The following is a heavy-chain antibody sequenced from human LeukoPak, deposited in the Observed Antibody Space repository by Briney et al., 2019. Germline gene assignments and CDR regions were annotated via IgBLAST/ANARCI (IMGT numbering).Heavy chain of an antibody. CDR1: GFTFSSYS. V-gene: IGHV3-21*01. Sequence: GGSLRLSCAASGFTFSSYSMNWVRQAPGKGLEWVSSISSSSSYIYYAASVKGRFTISRDNAKNSLYLQMNSLRAEDTAVYYCARDQIAVAGSFDYWGQGTLVTVSS. CDR2: ISSSSSYI. D-gene: IGHD6-19*01. CDR3: ARDQIAVAGSFDY. J-gene: IGHJ4*02.